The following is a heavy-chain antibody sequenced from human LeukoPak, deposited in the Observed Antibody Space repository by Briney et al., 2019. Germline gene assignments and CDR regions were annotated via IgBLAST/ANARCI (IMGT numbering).Heavy chain of an antibody. CDR3: AKGPPGVVVPALFDY. CDR2: IGGSGGST. J-gene: IGHJ4*02. V-gene: IGHV3-23*01. Sequence: GGSLRLSCAASGFTFTSHAMSWVRQAPGKGLEWVSTIGGSGGSTYYADSVKGRFTISRDNSKNTLYLQMNSLRAEDTAVYYCAKGPPGVVVPALFDYWGQGTLVTVSS. CDR1: GFTFTSHA. D-gene: IGHD2-2*01.